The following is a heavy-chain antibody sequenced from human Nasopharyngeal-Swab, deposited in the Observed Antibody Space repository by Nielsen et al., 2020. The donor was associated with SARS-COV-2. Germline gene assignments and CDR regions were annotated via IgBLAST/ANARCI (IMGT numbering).Heavy chain of an antibody. V-gene: IGHV3-30*18. CDR3: AKGDSSNWSDYYMDV. CDR2: ISYDGSNK. D-gene: IGHD6-13*01. Sequence: GRSRSLAWAAVGFTFISYGMHWVRQAPGKGLEWVAVISYDGSNKYYADSVKGRFTISRDNSKNTLYLQMNSLRAEDTAVYYCAKGDSSNWSDYYMDVWGKGTTVTVSS. J-gene: IGHJ6*03. CDR1: GFTFISYG.